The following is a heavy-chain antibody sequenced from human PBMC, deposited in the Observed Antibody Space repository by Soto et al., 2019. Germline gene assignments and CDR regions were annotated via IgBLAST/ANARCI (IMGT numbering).Heavy chain of an antibody. CDR3: ARDGYGSGTTRLDY. Sequence: SETLSLTCAVYGGSFSGYYWSWIRQPPGKGLEWIGEINHSGSTNYNPSLKSRVTISVDTSKNQFSLKLRSVTAADTAVYYCARDGYGSGTTRLDYWGQGTLVTVSS. CDR2: INHSGST. J-gene: IGHJ4*02. D-gene: IGHD3-10*01. V-gene: IGHV4-34*01. CDR1: GGSFSGYY.